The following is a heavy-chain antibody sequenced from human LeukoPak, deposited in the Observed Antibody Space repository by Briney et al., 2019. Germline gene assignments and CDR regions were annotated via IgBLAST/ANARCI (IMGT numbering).Heavy chain of an antibody. Sequence: PSQTLSLTCAISGDSVSNNNGAWNWIRQSPSRGLEWLGRTYYRSQWHDDYARSVMSRISVDPDTSKSQFSLHLSSVTPDDTAVYYCASGYAFDVWGRGTMVTVSS. V-gene: IGHV6-1*01. J-gene: IGHJ3*01. CDR1: GDSVSNNNGA. CDR3: ASGYAFDV. CDR2: TYYRSQWHD.